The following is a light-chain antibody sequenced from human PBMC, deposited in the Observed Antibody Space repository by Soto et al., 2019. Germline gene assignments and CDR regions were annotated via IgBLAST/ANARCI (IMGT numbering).Light chain of an antibody. V-gene: IGKV3-15*01. Sequence: ETVMTQSPATLSVSPGERATLSCRASQSVSSNLAWYQQKPGQAPRLVIYAASTRATGVPARFSGGGSGTEFTLTISSLQSEDFAVNYCQQYNNWPRTFGQGTKVEIK. J-gene: IGKJ1*01. CDR3: QQYNNWPRT. CDR2: AAS. CDR1: QSVSSN.